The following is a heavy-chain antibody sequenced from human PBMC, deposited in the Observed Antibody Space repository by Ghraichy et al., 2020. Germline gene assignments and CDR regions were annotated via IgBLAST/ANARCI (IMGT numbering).Heavy chain of an antibody. D-gene: IGHD2-15*01. V-gene: IGHV3-21*01. CDR2: ISSSSSYI. CDR3: ARDSVAGVVVVASTKYGMDV. J-gene: IGHJ6*02. CDR1: GFTFSSYT. Sequence: GGSLRLSCVASGFTFSSYTMNWVRQAPGKGLEWVSSISSSSSYIYYADSAKGRFTISRDNAKNSLYLQMNSLRAEDTAVHYCARDSVAGVVVVASTKYGMDVWGQGTTVTVSS.